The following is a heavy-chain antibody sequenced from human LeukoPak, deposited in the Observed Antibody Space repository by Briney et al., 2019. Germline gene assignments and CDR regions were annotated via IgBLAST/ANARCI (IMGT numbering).Heavy chain of an antibody. V-gene: IGHV4-30-4*01. D-gene: IGHD3-22*01. J-gene: IGHJ3*02. CDR1: GGSISSGDYY. Sequence: SETLSLTCTVSGGSISSGDYYWNWIRQPPGKGLEWIGYIYYSGNTHYNPSLKSRITISIDTSKNQFSLKLSSVTAADTAVYYCAREGYDSSGYYLDAFDIWGQGTMVTVSS. CDR2: IYYSGNT. CDR3: AREGYDSSGYYLDAFDI.